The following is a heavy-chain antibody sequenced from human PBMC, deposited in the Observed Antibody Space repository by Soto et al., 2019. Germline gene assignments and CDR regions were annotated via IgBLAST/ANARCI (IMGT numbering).Heavy chain of an antibody. Sequence: SETLSVAGSVSVGSIIGYYWSWIRQPPGKGLEWIGYIYYTGSTNYNPSLKSRVTISVDTSKNQFSLNLSSVTAADTAVYYCARALAVAGFDCWGQGALVTVSS. CDR2: IYYTGST. V-gene: IGHV4-59*01. CDR3: ARALAVAGFDC. D-gene: IGHD6-19*01. J-gene: IGHJ4*02. CDR1: VGSIIGYY.